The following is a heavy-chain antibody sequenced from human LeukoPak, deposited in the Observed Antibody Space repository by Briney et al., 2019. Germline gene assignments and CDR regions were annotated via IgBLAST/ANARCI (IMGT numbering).Heavy chain of an antibody. J-gene: IGHJ5*02. CDR2: IHDSGST. D-gene: IGHD6-13*01. CDR1: GDSISSGGYS. CDR3: ARLVAAAGNNWFDP. Sequence: SETLSLTCAVSGDSISSGGYSWSWIRQTPGKGLEWIAYIHDSGSTYNNPSLKSRLSISIDTSKNQFSLKLNSLTAADTAVYYCARLVAAAGNNWFDPWGQGTLVTVSS. V-gene: IGHV4-30-4*07.